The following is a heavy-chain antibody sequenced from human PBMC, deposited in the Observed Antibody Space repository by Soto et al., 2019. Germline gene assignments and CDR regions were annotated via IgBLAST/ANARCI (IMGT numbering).Heavy chain of an antibody. J-gene: IGHJ4*02. CDR1: GYTFTGYY. V-gene: IGHV1-2*02. CDR2: INPNSGGT. D-gene: IGHD3-22*01. CDR3: ARPFYDSGGYYYYSFDY. Sequence: GASVKVSCKASGYTFTGYYMHWVRQAPGQGLEWMGWINPNSGGTNYAQKFQGRVTMTRDTSISTAYMELSRLRSDDTAVYYCARPFYDSGGYYYYSFDYWGQGTLVTVSS.